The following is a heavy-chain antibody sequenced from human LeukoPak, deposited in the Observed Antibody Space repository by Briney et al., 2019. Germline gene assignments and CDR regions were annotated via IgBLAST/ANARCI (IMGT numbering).Heavy chain of an antibody. Sequence: PSETLSLTCTVSGGSISSYYWSWIRQPAGKGLEWIGRIYTSGSTNYNPSLKSRVTMSVDTSKNQFSLKLSSVTAADTAVYYCAREEVEQWLVLPDYYYYMDVWGKGTTVTVSS. CDR1: GGSISSYY. V-gene: IGHV4-4*07. J-gene: IGHJ6*03. D-gene: IGHD6-19*01. CDR3: AREEVEQWLVLPDYYYYMDV. CDR2: IYTSGST.